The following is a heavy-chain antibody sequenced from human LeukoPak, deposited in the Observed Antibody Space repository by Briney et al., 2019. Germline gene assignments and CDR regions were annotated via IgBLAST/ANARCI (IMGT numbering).Heavy chain of an antibody. Sequence: SETLSLTCTVSGVSISSGGCYWSWIRQHPGKGLEWIGYIYYSGSTYYNPSLKSRVTISVDTSKNQFSLKLSSVTAADTAVYYCARVVPEHGFWSGYSSYYFDYWGQGTLVTVSS. CDR1: GVSISSGGCY. CDR2: IYYSGST. CDR3: ARVVPEHGFWSGYSSYYFDY. V-gene: IGHV4-31*03. J-gene: IGHJ4*02. D-gene: IGHD3-3*01.